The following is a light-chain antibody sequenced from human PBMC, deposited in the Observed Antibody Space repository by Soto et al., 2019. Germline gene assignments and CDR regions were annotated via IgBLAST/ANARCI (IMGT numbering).Light chain of an antibody. J-gene: IGLJ1*01. V-gene: IGLV1-40*01. CDR1: SSNIGNNY. CDR3: QSYDRSLSGFYV. CDR2: GNN. Sequence: QSVLTQPPSVSAAPGQKVTISCSGSSSNIGNNYVSWYQQLPGTAPKLLIYGNNNRPSGVPDRFSGSKSGTSASLAITGLQAEDEGDYFCQSYDRSLSGFYVFGTGTKVTVL.